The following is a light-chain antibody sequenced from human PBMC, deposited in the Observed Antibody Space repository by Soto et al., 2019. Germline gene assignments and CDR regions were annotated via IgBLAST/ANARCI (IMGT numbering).Light chain of an antibody. CDR2: EGS. CDR1: SSDVGSYNL. V-gene: IGLV2-23*01. J-gene: IGLJ1*01. Sequence: QSALTQPASVSGSPGQSITISCTGTSSDVGSYNLVSWYQQHPGKAPKLMIYEGSKRPSGVSNRFSGSKSGNTASLTIPGLQAEDEADYYCCSYAGSSTPAYVFGTGTKVTVL. CDR3: CSYAGSSTPAYV.